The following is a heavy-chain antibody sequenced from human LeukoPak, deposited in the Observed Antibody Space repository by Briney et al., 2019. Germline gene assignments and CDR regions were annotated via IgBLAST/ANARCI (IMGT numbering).Heavy chain of an antibody. CDR2: INPNSGGT. CDR3: ARVYGSGTPFDY. CDR1: GYTFTGYY. D-gene: IGHD3-10*01. V-gene: IGHV1-2*02. J-gene: IGHJ4*02. Sequence: GASVKVSCKASGYTFTGYYMHWVRQAPGQGLGWMGWINPNSGGTNYAQKFQGRVTMTTDTSTSTAYMELRSLRSDDTAVYYCARVYGSGTPFDYWGQGTLVTVSS.